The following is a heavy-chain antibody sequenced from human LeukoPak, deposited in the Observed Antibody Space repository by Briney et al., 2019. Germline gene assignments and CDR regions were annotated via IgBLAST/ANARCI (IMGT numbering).Heavy chain of an antibody. Sequence: GGSLRLSCAASGFTFDDYAMHWVRQAPGKGLEWVSGISWNSGSIGYADSVKGRFTISRDNAKNSLYLQMNSLRAEDTALYYCAASNVAYYYYYMDVWGKGTTVTVPS. CDR2: ISWNSGSI. J-gene: IGHJ6*03. V-gene: IGHV3-9*01. CDR1: GFTFDDYA. CDR3: AASNVAYYYYYMDV.